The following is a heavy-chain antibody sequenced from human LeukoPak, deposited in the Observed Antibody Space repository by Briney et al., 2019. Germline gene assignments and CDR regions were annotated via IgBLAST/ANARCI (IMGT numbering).Heavy chain of an antibody. D-gene: IGHD1-26*01. CDR1: GYTFSSYD. J-gene: IGHJ4*02. CDR2: ISAYNGNT. CDR3: ARPKREWELLGYFDY. Sequence: ASLKVSCKASGYTFSSYDSNRVRQAPRQGLKWMGRISAYNGNTNYAQKLQGRVTMTTDTSTSTAYMELRSLRSDDTAVYYCARPKREWELLGYFDYWGQGTLVTVSS. V-gene: IGHV1-18*04.